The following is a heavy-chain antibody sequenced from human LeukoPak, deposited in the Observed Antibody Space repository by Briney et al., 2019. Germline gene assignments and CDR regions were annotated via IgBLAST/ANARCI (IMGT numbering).Heavy chain of an antibody. J-gene: IGHJ4*02. CDR1: GGTFSSYA. CDR2: IIPIFGTA. CDR3: ARGPPRVVGATSQFFDY. Sequence: VASVKVSCKASGGTFSSYAISWVRQAPGQGLEWMGGIIPIFGTANYAQKFQGRVTITTDESTSTVYMELSSLRSEDTAVYYCARGPPRVVGATSQFFDYWGQGTLVTVSS. D-gene: IGHD1-26*01. V-gene: IGHV1-69*05.